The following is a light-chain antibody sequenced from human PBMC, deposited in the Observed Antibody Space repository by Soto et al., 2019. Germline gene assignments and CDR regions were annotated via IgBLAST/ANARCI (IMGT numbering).Light chain of an antibody. CDR2: EVN. J-gene: IGLJ1*01. CDR3: SSYAGSSNV. Sequence: QSALTQPPSASGSPGQSVAISCTGTSGDVGGDNYVSWCQQHPGKAPKLMIYEVNKRPSGVPDRFSGSKSGNTASLTVSGLQAEDEADYYCSSYAGSSNVFGTGTKVTVL. V-gene: IGLV2-8*01. CDR1: SGDVGGDNY.